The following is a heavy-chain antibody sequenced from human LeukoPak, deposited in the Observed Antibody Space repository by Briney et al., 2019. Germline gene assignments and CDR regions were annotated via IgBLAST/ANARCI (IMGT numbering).Heavy chain of an antibody. CDR2: ISSDSDNT. Sequence: ASVKVSCKATGYTFTSYGISWVRQAPGQGLEWMGWISSDSDNTNYAQKLQGRVTMTTDTSTSTAYMELRSLRSDDTALYFCARDWGSIKVIADYWGQGTLVTVSS. D-gene: IGHD7-27*01. J-gene: IGHJ4*02. CDR3: ARDWGSIKVIADY. V-gene: IGHV1-18*01. CDR1: GYTFTSYG.